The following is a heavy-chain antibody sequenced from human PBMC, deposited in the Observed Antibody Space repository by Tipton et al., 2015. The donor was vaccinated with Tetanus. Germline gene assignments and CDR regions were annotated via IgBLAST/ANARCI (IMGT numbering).Heavy chain of an antibody. CDR3: ARRSYCSSSRCFDAFDL. Sequence: TLSLTCTVSGGSMRSGDYQWNWIRQPPGKGLEWIAYIFHSGSTNYSPSLKSRVAISMDTSKNQISLKLSSVTAADTAVYYCARRSYCSSSRCFDAFDLWGQGTMVPVSS. D-gene: IGHD2-2*01. V-gene: IGHV4-61*08. CDR2: IFHSGST. CDR1: GGSMRSGDYQ. J-gene: IGHJ3*01.